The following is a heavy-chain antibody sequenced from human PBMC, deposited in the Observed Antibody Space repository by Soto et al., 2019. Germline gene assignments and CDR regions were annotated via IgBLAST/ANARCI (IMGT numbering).Heavy chain of an antibody. Sequence: QVQLVESGGGVVQPGRSLRLSCVGSGFPFWHYGMHWVRQAPGKGLEWVAVISSDGKKEYYADFVKGRFAISRDNFKDTLYLQMNSLRDEDTAVYDWARDRDGGWFHMDVWGQGTTVTVSS. CDR1: GFPFWHYG. D-gene: IGHD6-19*01. CDR2: ISSDGKKE. V-gene: IGHV3-33*01. J-gene: IGHJ6*02. CDR3: ARDRDGGWFHMDV.